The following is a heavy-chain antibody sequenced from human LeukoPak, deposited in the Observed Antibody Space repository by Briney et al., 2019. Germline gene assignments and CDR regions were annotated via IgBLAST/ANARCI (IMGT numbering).Heavy chain of an antibody. CDR1: GFTVSSNY. CDR2: IYSGGST. D-gene: IGHD4-23*01. Sequence: GGSLRLSCAASGFTVSSNYMSWVRQAPGKGLEWVSVIYSGGSTYYADSVKGRFTISRDNSKNTLYLQMNGLRAEDTAVYYCAKDLFIGGNCPGYWGQGTLVTVSS. CDR3: AKDLFIGGNCPGY. V-gene: IGHV3-66*02. J-gene: IGHJ4*02.